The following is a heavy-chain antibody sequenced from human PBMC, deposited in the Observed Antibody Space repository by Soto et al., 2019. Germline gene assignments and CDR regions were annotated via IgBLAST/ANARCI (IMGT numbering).Heavy chain of an antibody. Sequence: EVQLVESGGGLVQPGGSLRLSCAASGFTVSSNYMSWVRQAPGKGLEWVSVIYCGGSTYYADSVKGRFTISRHNSKNTLYLQMNSLRDEDTAVYYCARDRYSSGSPNYYFYGMYVWGQGTTVTVSS. V-gene: IGHV3-53*04. CDR3: ARDRYSSGSPNYYFYGMYV. CDR1: GFTVSSNY. CDR2: IYCGGST. D-gene: IGHD6-19*01. J-gene: IGHJ6*02.